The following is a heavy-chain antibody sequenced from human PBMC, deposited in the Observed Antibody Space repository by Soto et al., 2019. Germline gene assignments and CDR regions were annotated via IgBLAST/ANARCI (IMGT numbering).Heavy chain of an antibody. D-gene: IGHD4-4*01. Sequence: SETLSLTCTVSGGSISSYYWSWIRQPPGKGLEWIGYIYYSGSTNYNPSLKSRVTISVDTSKNQFSLKLSSVTAADTAVYYCARRTEPYIFYMDVWGKGTTVTVSS. CDR3: ARRTEPYIFYMDV. CDR2: IYYSGST. J-gene: IGHJ6*03. CDR1: GGSISSYY. V-gene: IGHV4-59*01.